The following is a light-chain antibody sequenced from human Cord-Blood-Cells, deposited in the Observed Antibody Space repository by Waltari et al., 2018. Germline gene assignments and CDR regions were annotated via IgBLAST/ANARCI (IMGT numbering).Light chain of an antibody. CDR1: QSVSSN. CDR2: GAS. V-gene: IGKV3-15*01. J-gene: IGKJ4*01. CDR3: QQYKNCPPLT. Sequence: EIVITQFPHTLSASPVARAALSCMASQSVSSNLAWYQRKPGLAPRLRIYGASTRATGIPARFSGRGSGTEFTLTISSLQSEDFAVYYWQQYKNCPPLTFCGGTKVGIK.